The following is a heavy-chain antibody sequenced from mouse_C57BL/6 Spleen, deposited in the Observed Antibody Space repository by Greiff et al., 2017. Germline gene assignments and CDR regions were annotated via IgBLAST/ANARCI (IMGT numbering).Heavy chain of an antibody. V-gene: IGHV1-9*01. Sequence: QVQLKESGAELMKPGASVKLSCKATGYTFTGYWIEWVKQRPGHGLEWIGEILPGSGSTNYNEKFKGKATFTADTSSNTAYMQLSSLTTEDSAIYYCATGDYYGSSSRWYFDVWGTGTTVTVSS. D-gene: IGHD1-1*01. CDR2: ILPGSGST. J-gene: IGHJ1*03. CDR1: GYTFTGYW. CDR3: ATGDYYGSSSRWYFDV.